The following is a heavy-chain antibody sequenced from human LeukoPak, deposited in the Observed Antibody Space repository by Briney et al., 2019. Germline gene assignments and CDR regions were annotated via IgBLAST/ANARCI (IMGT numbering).Heavy chain of an antibody. Sequence: PSETLSLTCAVYGGSFSGYYWSWIRQPPGKGLEWIGEINHSGSTNYNPSLKSRVTISVDTSKNKFSLKLSSVTAADTAVYYCASMYYYDSSGYYSWGQGTLVTVSS. V-gene: IGHV4-34*01. J-gene: IGHJ5*02. CDR3: ASMYYYDSSGYYS. CDR1: GGSFSGYY. CDR2: INHSGST. D-gene: IGHD3-22*01.